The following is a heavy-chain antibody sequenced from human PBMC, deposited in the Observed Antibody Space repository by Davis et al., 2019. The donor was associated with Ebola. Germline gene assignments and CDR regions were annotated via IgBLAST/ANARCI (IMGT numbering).Heavy chain of an antibody. CDR2: IDPDGTGT. CDR1: GFTFSNFH. D-gene: IGHD3-10*01. V-gene: IGHV3-74*01. CDR3: TKDINPGGADV. Sequence: GESLKISCAASGFTFSNFHIHWVRQTPGKGLVWVARIDPDGTGTNYADSVKGRFTISRDNAKNTLSLQMNSLRVEDTAVYYCTKDINPGGADVWGQGTTVTVSS. J-gene: IGHJ6*02.